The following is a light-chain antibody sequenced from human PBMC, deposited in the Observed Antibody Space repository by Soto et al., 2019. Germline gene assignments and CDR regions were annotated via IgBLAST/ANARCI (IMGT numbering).Light chain of an antibody. J-gene: IGKJ4*01. CDR3: QQYGSSPLT. Sequence: EIVLTQSPGTLSLSPGERATLSCRASQSVSSNDLAWYQQKPGQAPSLLIYGASSRATGIPDRFSGSGSGTDFTLTISRLEPEDFAVYYCQQYGSSPLTFDGGTKLEVK. V-gene: IGKV3-20*01. CDR2: GAS. CDR1: QSVSSND.